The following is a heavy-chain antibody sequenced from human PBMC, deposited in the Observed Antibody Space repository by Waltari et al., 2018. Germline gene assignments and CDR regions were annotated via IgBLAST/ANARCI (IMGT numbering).Heavy chain of an antibody. J-gene: IGHJ5*02. CDR3: AKDRTGSKFDP. CDR2: IGGGGGST. V-gene: IGHV3-23*01. Sequence: EVQLLESGGGLVQPGGSLRLSCAASGFAFSSYAMSWVRQAPGKGLGWVSVIGGGGGSTYYADSVKGRFTISRDNSKNTLYLQMNSRRAEDTAVYYCAKDRTGSKFDPWGQGTLVTVSS. D-gene: IGHD3-10*01. CDR1: GFAFSSYA.